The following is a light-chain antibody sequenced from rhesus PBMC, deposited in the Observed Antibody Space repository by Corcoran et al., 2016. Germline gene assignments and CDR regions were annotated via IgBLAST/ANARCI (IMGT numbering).Light chain of an antibody. CDR3: QQRFGVPPT. CDR2: KAS. J-gene: IGKJ4*01. Sequence: DIQMTQSPSSLSASIGERVTVTCRASENVNNHLNWYQQKPGKAPKFLIFKASNLQDGVPSRFSGSGSGTDYNLTISSLQAEDVATYYCQQRFGVPPTFGGGTKVDLK. V-gene: IGKV1-74*01. CDR1: ENVNNH.